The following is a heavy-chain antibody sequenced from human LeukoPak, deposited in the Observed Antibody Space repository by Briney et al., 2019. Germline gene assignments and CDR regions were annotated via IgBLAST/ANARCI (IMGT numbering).Heavy chain of an antibody. D-gene: IGHD3-10*01. CDR1: GYSISSGYY. Sequence: KSSETLSLTCAVSGYSISSGYYWGWIRQPPGKGLEWIGSIYQSGSTYYNPSLKSRVTISVDTSKNQFSLKLSSVTAADTAVYYCARTSGSGSYYLDYWGQGTLVTVSS. V-gene: IGHV4-38-2*01. J-gene: IGHJ4*02. CDR3: ARTSGSGSYYLDY. CDR2: IYQSGST.